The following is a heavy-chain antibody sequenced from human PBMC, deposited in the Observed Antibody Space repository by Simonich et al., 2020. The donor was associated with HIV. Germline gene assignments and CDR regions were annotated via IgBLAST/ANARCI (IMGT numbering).Heavy chain of an antibody. CDR2: VDPEGGEA. D-gene: IGHD2-15*01. Sequence: EVQLVQSGAEVKKPGATVKISCKFSGYTFTDYYIHWVQQAPGKGLEWMGRVDPEGGEAVVAEKFQDRVTITADTSTDTAYMELSGLRSEDTAVYYCATPSLAATAFDYWGQGTLVTVSS. CDR3: ATPSLAATAFDY. J-gene: IGHJ4*02. CDR1: GYTFTDYY. V-gene: IGHV1-69-2*01.